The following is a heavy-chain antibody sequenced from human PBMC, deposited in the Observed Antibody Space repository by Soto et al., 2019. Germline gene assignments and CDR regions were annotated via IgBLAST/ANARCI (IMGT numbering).Heavy chain of an antibody. V-gene: IGHV3-30*18. D-gene: IGHD2-15*01. CDR2: IGNDGKRK. CDR1: GFTFSNFG. CDR3: AKEGRLILPPDRSASPLGY. J-gene: IGHJ4*02. Sequence: GGSLRLSCTASGFTFSNFGFHWIRQAPGKGLEWVAAIGNDGKRKSYADSVKGRFTISRVTSENTVFLQMNSLTLDDTALYYCAKEGRLILPPDRSASPLGYWGQGPPFTVS.